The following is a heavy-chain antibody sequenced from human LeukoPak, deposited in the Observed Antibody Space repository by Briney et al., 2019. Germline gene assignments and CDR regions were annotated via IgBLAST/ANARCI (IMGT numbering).Heavy chain of an antibody. D-gene: IGHD2-21*02. CDR3: VRGGCGRAADCYSHYFDY. Sequence: GGSLRLSCAAYGFNLTAYSPNWASQAPGKGLEWLSYISHTGTIYDADSVKGRFTISRDDAEASVFLQMNSLRTEDTALYYCVRGGCGRAADCYSHYFDYWGQGTPVTVSS. J-gene: IGHJ4*02. CDR2: ISHTGTI. V-gene: IGHV3-69-1*02. CDR1: GFNLTAYS.